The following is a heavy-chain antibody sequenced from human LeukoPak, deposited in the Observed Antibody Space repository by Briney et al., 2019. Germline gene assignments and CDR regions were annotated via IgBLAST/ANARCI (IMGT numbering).Heavy chain of an antibody. D-gene: IGHD3-10*01. CDR1: GFTVSSNY. Sequence: GGSLRLSCAASGFTVSSNYMSWVRQAPGKGLEWVSVIYSGGSTYYADSVKGRFTISRDNSKNTLYLQMNILRAEDTAVYYCAKDKWWFGEYDAFDIWGQGTMVTVSS. CDR3: AKDKWWFGEYDAFDI. V-gene: IGHV3-66*01. CDR2: IYSGGST. J-gene: IGHJ3*02.